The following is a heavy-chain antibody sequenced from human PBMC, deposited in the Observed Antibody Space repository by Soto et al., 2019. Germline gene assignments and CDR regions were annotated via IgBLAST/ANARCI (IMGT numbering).Heavy chain of an antibody. Sequence: QVQLVQSGAEVKKPGSSLKVSCKASGGTFSTHGISWVRQAPGQGLEWVGGILPVFETTNYAQKFQGRVTITADESTSTAHIEVTSLRSEDSAVYYCTTAGFRCVSLQHSEWWGQGTLVTVSS. CDR3: TTAGFRCVSLQHSEW. CDR2: ILPVFETT. V-gene: IGHV1-69*01. J-gene: IGHJ4*02. D-gene: IGHD2-21*01. CDR1: GGTFSTHG.